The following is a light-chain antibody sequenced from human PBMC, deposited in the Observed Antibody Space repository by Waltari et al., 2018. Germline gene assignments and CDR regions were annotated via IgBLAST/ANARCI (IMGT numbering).Light chain of an antibody. V-gene: IGLV1-51*01. CDR3: IAWDSSLSAGV. CDR2: DNN. Sequence: QSVLTQPPSVSAAPGQKVTISCSGSSSNVGNNYVSWYQQIPGAAPKLLIYDNNPGPSGVPDRFSASKPGTSATLGITGLQGGDEADYYCIAWDSSLSAGVFGGGTKLTVL. J-gene: IGLJ3*02. CDR1: SSNVGNNY.